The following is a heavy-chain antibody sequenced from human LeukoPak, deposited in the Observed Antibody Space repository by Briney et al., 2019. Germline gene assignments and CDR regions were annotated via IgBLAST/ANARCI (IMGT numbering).Heavy chain of an antibody. Sequence: GGSLRLSCAASGFTFDDYAMHWVRQAPGKGLEWVAVISYDGSNKYYADSVKGRFTISRDNSKNTLYLQMNSLRAEDTAVYYCAKDVGSYYLVYYFDYWGQGTLVTVSS. D-gene: IGHD1-26*01. CDR2: ISYDGSNK. CDR3: AKDVGSYYLVYYFDY. V-gene: IGHV3-30*18. CDR1: GFTFDDYA. J-gene: IGHJ4*02.